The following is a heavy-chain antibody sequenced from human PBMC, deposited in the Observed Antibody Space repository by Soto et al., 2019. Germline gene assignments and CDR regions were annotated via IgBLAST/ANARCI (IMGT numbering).Heavy chain of an antibody. D-gene: IGHD3-10*01. CDR1: GGSISSSSYY. V-gene: IGHV4-39*01. CDR2: IYYSGST. J-gene: IGHJ3*02. CDR3: ARTYYYYGSGNDVFGI. Sequence: QLQLQESGPGLVKPSETLSLTCTVSGGSISSSSYYWGWIRQPPGKGLEWIGSIYYSGSTYYNPSLKRRVPISVDTSKNQFSLKLSSVTAADTAVYYCARTYYYYGSGNDVFGIWGQGTMVTVSS.